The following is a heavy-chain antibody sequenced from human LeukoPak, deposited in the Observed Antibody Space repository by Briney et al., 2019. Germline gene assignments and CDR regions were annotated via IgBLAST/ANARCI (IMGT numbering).Heavy chain of an antibody. V-gene: IGHV3-30*02. CDR2: IRYDGSNK. J-gene: IGHJ4*02. Sequence: GGSLRLSCAASGFTFSSYGMHWVRQAPGKGLEWVAFIRYDGSNKYYADSVKGRFTISRDNSKNTLYLQMNSLRAEDTAVYYCAKARGYCSSTSCLTYFDYWGQGTLVTVSS. CDR3: AKARGYCSSTSCLTYFDY. D-gene: IGHD2-2*01. CDR1: GFTFSSYG.